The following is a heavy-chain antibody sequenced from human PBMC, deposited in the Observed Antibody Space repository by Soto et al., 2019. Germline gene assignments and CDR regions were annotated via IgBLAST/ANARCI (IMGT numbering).Heavy chain of an antibody. CDR3: AKSPPERVFWSGYYTGLPYYYYGMDV. Sequence: SVKGSCKASGGAISSYASSCVLQKPGKGREWMGGIIPIFGTANYAQKFQGRVTITADESTSTAYMELSSLGSEDTAVYYCAKSPPERVFWSGYYTGLPYYYYGMDVWGQGTTVTVSS. V-gene: IGHV1-69*13. CDR2: IIPIFGTA. D-gene: IGHD3-3*01. CDR1: GGAISSYA. J-gene: IGHJ6*02.